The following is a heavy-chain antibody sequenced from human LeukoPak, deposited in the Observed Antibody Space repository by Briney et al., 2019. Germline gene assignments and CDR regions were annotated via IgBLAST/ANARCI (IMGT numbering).Heavy chain of an antibody. D-gene: IGHD5-12*01. J-gene: IGHJ4*02. Sequence: GGSLRLSCAASGFTFSKFGMHWVRQTPGKGLEWVALVWNDGSKNYYADSVKGRFTISRDNSKDTLYLLLNSLGAEDTAVYYCAKDWSLGYGCLDYWGQGTLVTVSS. CDR3: AKDWSLGYGCLDY. CDR2: VWNDGSKN. CDR1: GFTFSKFG. V-gene: IGHV3-33*06.